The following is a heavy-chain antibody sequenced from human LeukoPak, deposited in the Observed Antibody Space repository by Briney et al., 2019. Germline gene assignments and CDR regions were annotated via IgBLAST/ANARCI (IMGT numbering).Heavy chain of an antibody. J-gene: IGHJ6*03. CDR3: ARDAYCSGGSCFLGYYYYYMDV. Sequence: ASVKVSCKASGYTFTGYYMHWVRQAPGRGLEWMGWINPNSGGTNYAQKFQGRVTMARDTSISTAYMELSRLRSDDTAVYYCARDAYCSGGSCFLGYYYYYMDVWGKGTTATISS. D-gene: IGHD2-15*01. V-gene: IGHV1-2*02. CDR1: GYTFTGYY. CDR2: INPNSGGT.